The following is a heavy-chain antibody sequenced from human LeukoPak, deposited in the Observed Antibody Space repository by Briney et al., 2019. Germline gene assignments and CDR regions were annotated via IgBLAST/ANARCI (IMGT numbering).Heavy chain of an antibody. V-gene: IGHV3-21*01. CDR3: ARVGYSIAAAGYAAY. Sequence: GESLKISCAASGFTFSSYSMNWVRQAPGKGLEWVSSISSSSSYIYYAASVKGRFTISRDNAKNSLYLQMNSLRAEDTAVYYCARVGYSIAAAGYAAYWGQGTLVTVSS. D-gene: IGHD6-13*01. J-gene: IGHJ4*02. CDR1: GFTFSSYS. CDR2: ISSSSSYI.